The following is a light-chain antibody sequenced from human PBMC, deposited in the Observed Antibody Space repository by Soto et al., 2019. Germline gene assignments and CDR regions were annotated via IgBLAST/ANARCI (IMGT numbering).Light chain of an antibody. CDR3: QQYANLPWT. Sequence: DIQMTQSPSSLSASIGDRVTITCQASQDISNYLNWYQQKPGKAPKLLIYDTSNLETGGPSRFSGSGSGTSYVITISGLQPEDIATYYCQQYANLPWTFGRGTKVEVK. V-gene: IGKV1-33*01. CDR2: DTS. J-gene: IGKJ1*01. CDR1: QDISNY.